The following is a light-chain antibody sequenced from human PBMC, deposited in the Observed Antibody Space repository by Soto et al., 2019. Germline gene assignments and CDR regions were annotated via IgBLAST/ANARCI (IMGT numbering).Light chain of an antibody. Sequence: QSALTQPPSASGSPGQSVTISCTGTSSDVGGYNYVSWYQQHPGKAPKLMIYEVSKRPSGVPDRFSGSKSGNTASLTVSGLXXXXXXXYYCSSYAGSNNWNFGTGTKLTVL. J-gene: IGLJ1*01. V-gene: IGLV2-8*01. CDR3: SSYAGSNNWN. CDR2: EVS. CDR1: SSDVGGYNY.